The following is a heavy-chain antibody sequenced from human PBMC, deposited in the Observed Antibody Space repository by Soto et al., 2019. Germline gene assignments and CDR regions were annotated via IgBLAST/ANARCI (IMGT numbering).Heavy chain of an antibody. CDR1: GGSISSSTYY. Sequence: QLQLQESGPGLVKPSETLSLTGTVSGGSISSSTYYLGWIRQPPGKGLEWIGSSYYRGNTYYNPSLKSRVTIFVHTSRNQFSLKLSSVTAADTAVYYCAHQEYYSGPTYDYWGQGTLVTVSS. CDR3: AHQEYYSGPTYDY. D-gene: IGHD3-10*01. V-gene: IGHV4-39*01. J-gene: IGHJ4*02. CDR2: SYYRGNT.